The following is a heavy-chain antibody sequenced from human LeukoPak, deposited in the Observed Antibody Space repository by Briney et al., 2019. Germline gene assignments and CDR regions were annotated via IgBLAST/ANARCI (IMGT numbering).Heavy chain of an antibody. Sequence: PGGSLRLSCAASGFTFSSYAMHWVRQAPGKGLEWVAVISYDGSNKYYADSVKGRFTISRDNSKNTLYLQMNSLRAEDTAVYYCATPRRGWNVPFDYWGQGTLVTVSS. J-gene: IGHJ4*02. CDR1: GFTFSSYA. CDR2: ISYDGSNK. CDR3: ATPRRGWNVPFDY. D-gene: IGHD1-1*01. V-gene: IGHV3-30-3*01.